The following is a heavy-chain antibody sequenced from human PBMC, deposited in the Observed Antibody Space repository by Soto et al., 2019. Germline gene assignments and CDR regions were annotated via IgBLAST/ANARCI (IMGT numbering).Heavy chain of an antibody. CDR2: IYYSGST. CDR3: AGSGSYPTFDY. J-gene: IGHJ4*02. V-gene: IGHV4-59*01. D-gene: IGHD3-10*01. CDR1: WGSIIDYY. Sequence: SVTLSVTWSVAWGSIIDYYWSRIRQPPGKGLEWIGYIYYSGSTNYNPSLKSRVTISVDTSKNQFSLKLSSVTAADTAVYYCAGSGSYPTFDYWGQGTLVTVSS.